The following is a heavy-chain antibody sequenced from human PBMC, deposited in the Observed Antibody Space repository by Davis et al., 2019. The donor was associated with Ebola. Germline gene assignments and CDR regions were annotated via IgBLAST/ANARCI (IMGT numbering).Heavy chain of an antibody. CDR2: ISGSGGST. Sequence: GESLKISCAASGFTFSSYAMSWVRQAPGKGLEWVSAISGSGGSTYYADSVKGRFTISRDNSKNTLYLQMNTLRAEDTAMYYCASGGYYPNGLDYWGQGTLVTVSS. V-gene: IGHV3-23*01. CDR1: GFTFSSYA. CDR3: ASGGYYPNGLDY. D-gene: IGHD3-22*01. J-gene: IGHJ4*02.